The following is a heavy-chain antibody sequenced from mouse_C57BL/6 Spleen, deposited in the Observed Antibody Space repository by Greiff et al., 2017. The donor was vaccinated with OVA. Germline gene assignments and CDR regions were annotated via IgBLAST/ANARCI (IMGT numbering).Heavy chain of an antibody. CDR3: SRERYGSSYWYFDV. J-gene: IGHJ1*03. CDR2: IDPANGNT. D-gene: IGHD1-1*01. CDR1: GFNIKNSY. V-gene: IGHV14-3*01. Sequence: EVQLQQSVAELVRPGASVKLSCTASGFNIKNSYMHWVKQRPEQGLDWIGRIDPANGNTKYAPKFQGKATITADTSSNTAYLHLSSLTSEYTAIYYCSRERYGSSYWYFDVWGTGTTVTVSS.